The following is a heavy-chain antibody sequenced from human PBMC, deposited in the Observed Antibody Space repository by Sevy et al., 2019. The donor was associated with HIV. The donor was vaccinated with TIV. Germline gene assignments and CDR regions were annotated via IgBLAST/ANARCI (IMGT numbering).Heavy chain of an antibody. Sequence: ASVKVSCKVSGYTLTGLSMHWVRQAPGKGLEWMGRFDPEDGETIYAQNFQGRVTLTEDTSRDTAYVELSSLRYEDTAVYYCATAREYYQDSSGYLDFWGQGTLVTVSS. CDR2: FDPEDGET. CDR1: GYTLTGLS. D-gene: IGHD3-22*01. V-gene: IGHV1-24*01. CDR3: ATAREYYQDSSGYLDF. J-gene: IGHJ4*02.